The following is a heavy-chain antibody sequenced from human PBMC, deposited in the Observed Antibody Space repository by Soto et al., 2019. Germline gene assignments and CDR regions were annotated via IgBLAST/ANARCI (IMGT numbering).Heavy chain of an antibody. CDR1: GFTFSSYA. CDR2: ISGSGVST. J-gene: IGHJ4*02. V-gene: IGHV3-23*01. CDR3: AKSPGMYYYDSSGYYHYDY. D-gene: IGHD3-22*01. Sequence: PGGSLRVSCAASGFTFSSYAMSWVRQAPWKGLEWVSAISGSGVSTYYADSVKGRFTISRDNSKNTLYLQMNSLRAEDTAVYYCAKSPGMYYYDSSGYYHYDYWGQGTLVTVSS.